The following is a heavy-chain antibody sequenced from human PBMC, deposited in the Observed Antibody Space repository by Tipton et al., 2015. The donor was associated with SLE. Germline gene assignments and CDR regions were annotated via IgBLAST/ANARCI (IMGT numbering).Heavy chain of an antibody. CDR3: ARGGSHNWFDP. J-gene: IGHJ5*02. V-gene: IGHV4-39*05. Sequence: TPSLTCTASGGSISLSSYYWGWIRQPPGKGLEWIGNMYYSGATDYNPSLKSRVTISVDTSKNQFSLKLSSVTPEDTAVYYCARGGSHNWFDPWGQGTLVTVSS. D-gene: IGHD3-16*01. CDR2: MYYSGAT. CDR1: GGSISLSSYY.